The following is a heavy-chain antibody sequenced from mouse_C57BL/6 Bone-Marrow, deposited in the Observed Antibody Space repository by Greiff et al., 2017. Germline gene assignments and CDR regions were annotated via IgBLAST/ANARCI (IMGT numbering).Heavy chain of an antibody. CDR2: INPSSGYT. D-gene: IGHD1-1*01. J-gene: IGHJ1*03. CDR1: GYTFTSYT. Sequence: VQLQQSGAELARPGASVKMSCKASGYTFTSYTMHWVKQRPGQGLEWIGYINPSSGYTKYNQKFKDKATLTADKSSSTAYMQLSSLTSEDSAVYYCARHYYYGSSYGRYFDVWGTGTTVTVSS. CDR3: ARHYYYGSSYGRYFDV. V-gene: IGHV1-4*01.